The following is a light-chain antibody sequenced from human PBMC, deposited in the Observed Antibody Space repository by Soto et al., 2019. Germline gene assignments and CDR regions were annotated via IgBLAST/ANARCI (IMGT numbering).Light chain of an antibody. CDR3: QQYTNWRT. Sequence: EIVMTQSPATLSVSPGERVTLSCRASQGVSSNLAWYQQKPGQAPRLLIYDASTRATGIPARFSGSGSGTDFPRTITSLQSEDFAVYYCQQYTNWRTFGQGTKVEIK. CDR2: DAS. CDR1: QGVSSN. J-gene: IGKJ1*01. V-gene: IGKV3-15*01.